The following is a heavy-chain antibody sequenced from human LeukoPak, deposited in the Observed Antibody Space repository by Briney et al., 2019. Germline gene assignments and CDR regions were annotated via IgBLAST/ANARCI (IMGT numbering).Heavy chain of an antibody. J-gene: IGHJ4*02. V-gene: IGHV1-8*01. CDR2: MNPNSGNT. CDR3: ARANHSNYEFDSWY. Sequence: ASVKVSCKASGYTFTSYDINWVRQATGQGLEWMGWMNPNSGNTGYAQKFQGRVTMTRNTSISTAYMELSSLRSEDTAVYYCARANHSNYEFDSWYWGQGTLVTVST. D-gene: IGHD4-11*01. CDR1: GYTFTSYD.